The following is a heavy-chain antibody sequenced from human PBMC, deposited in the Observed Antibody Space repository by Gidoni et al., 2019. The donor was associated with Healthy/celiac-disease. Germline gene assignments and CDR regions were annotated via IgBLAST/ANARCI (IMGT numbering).Heavy chain of an antibody. J-gene: IGHJ4*02. CDR2: ISYDGSNK. CDR3: AKDDGSGWPSVFFDY. CDR1: GFPFSSYG. D-gene: IGHD6-19*01. V-gene: IGHV3-30*18. Sequence: QVQLVESGVGVVQPVRSLILSCAASGFPFSSYGMHWVRQAPGKGLEWVAVISYDGSNKYYADSVKGRFTISRENSKNTLYLQMNSLRAEDTAVYYCAKDDGSGWPSVFFDYWGQGTLVTVSS.